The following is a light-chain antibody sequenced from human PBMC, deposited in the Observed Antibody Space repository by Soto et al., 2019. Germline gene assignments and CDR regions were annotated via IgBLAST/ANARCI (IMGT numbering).Light chain of an antibody. CDR3: QQFASSPRT. V-gene: IGKV3-20*01. J-gene: IGKJ1*01. CDR2: GAS. Sequence: EIVLTQSPGTLSLSPGERATLSCRASQSVTSSYLAWYQQKPGQAPRLLIYGASSRAIGIPDRFSGSGSGTDFTLTISRLEPEDFAVYYCQQFASSPRTFGQGTKVVIK. CDR1: QSVTSSY.